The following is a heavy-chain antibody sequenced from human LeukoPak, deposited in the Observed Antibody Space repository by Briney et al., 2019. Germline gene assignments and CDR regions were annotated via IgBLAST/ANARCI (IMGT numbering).Heavy chain of an antibody. CDR1: GGSISSSNW. V-gene: IGHV4-4*02. CDR3: ARDVEAGRPLYMDV. Sequence: PSETLSLTCAVSGGSISSSNWWSWVRQPPGKGLEWIGEIYHSGSTNYNPSLKSRVTMSVDTSKNQFSLQLNSVTPEDTAVYYCARDVEAGRPLYMDVWGKGTTVTVSS. J-gene: IGHJ6*03. CDR2: IYHSGST. D-gene: IGHD6-6*01.